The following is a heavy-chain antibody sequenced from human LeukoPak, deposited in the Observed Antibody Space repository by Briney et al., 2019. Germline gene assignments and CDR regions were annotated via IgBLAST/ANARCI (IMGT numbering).Heavy chain of an antibody. V-gene: IGHV3-53*01. Sequence: PGGSLRLSCAASGFTITRKYMNWVRQAPGKGLDWVSLIYSAGGTSYADSVKGRFTISKDNSKNTLYLQMNSLGLEDTAVYYCASSNCDGDCYLDYWGQGTLVTVSS. D-gene: IGHD2-21*02. CDR2: IYSAGGT. J-gene: IGHJ4*02. CDR3: ASSNCDGDCYLDY. CDR1: GFTITRKY.